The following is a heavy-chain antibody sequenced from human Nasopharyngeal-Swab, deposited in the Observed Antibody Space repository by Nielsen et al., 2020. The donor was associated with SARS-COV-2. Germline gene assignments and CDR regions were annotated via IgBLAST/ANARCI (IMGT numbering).Heavy chain of an antibody. CDR2: ISGSGGST. J-gene: IGHJ6*02. D-gene: IGHD4-17*01. CDR1: GFTFRSYW. CDR3: AKDLATVSGYYYGMDV. Sequence: GESLKISCAASGFTFRSYWMHWVRQAPGKGLEWVSAISGSGGSTYYADSVKGRFTISRDNSKNTLYLQMNSLRAEDTAVYYCAKDLATVSGYYYGMDVWGQGTTVTVSS. V-gene: IGHV3-23*01.